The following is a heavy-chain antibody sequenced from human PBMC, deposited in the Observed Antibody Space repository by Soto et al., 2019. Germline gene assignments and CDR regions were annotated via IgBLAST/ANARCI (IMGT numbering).Heavy chain of an antibody. D-gene: IGHD6-19*01. J-gene: IGHJ4*02. CDR3: ANQAVAGTFDY. V-gene: IGHV3-30*18. CDR2: ISYDGSNK. CDR1: GFTFSSYG. Sequence: ESGGGVVQPGRSLRLSCAASGFTFSSYGMHWVRQAPGKGLEWVAVISYDGSNKYYADSVKGRFTISRDNSKNTLYLQMNSLRAEDTAVYYCANQAVAGTFDYWGQGTLVTVSS.